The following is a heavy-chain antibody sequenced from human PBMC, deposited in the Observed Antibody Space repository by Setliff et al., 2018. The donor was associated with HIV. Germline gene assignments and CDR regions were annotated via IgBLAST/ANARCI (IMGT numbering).Heavy chain of an antibody. V-gene: IGHV4-61*09. CDR2: IYISGST. D-gene: IGHD1-26*01. J-gene: IGHJ2*01. Sequence: TLSLTCTVSAGSISSGSYYWNWIRQPAGKGLEWIGHIYISGSTNYNPSLKSRVAISIDTSKDQFSLKLSPVTAADTAVYYCARAAYSGTYLWEPATDLWGRGTLVTVSS. CDR3: ARAAYSGTYLWEPATDL. CDR1: AGSISSGSYY.